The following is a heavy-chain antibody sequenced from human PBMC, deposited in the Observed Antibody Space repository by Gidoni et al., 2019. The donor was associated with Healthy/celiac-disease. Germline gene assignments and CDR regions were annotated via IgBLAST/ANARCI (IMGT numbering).Heavy chain of an antibody. J-gene: IGHJ4*02. CDR2: ISYDGSNK. V-gene: IGHV3-30*18. CDR3: AKRGDSSGYIQFDY. CDR1: GFTFSSYG. Sequence: QVQLVEAGGGVVQPGRSLRLSCAASGFTFSSYGMHWVRQAPGKGLEWVAVISYDGSNKYYADSVKGRFTISRDNSKNTLYLQMNSLRAEDTAVYYCAKRGDSSGYIQFDYWGQGTLVTVSS. D-gene: IGHD3-22*01.